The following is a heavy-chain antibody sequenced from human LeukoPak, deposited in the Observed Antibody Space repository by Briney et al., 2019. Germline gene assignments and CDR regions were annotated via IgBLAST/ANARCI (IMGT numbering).Heavy chain of an antibody. CDR3: ARPYSSSQDAFDI. CDR2: INHSGST. V-gene: IGHV4-34*01. D-gene: IGHD6-13*01. J-gene: IGHJ3*02. CDR1: GGSFSGYY. Sequence: SETLSLTCAVYGGSFSGYYWSWIRQPPGKGLEWIGEINHSGSTNYNPSLKSRVTISVDTSKNQFSLKLSSVTAADTAVYYCARPYSSSQDAFDIWGQGTMVTVSS.